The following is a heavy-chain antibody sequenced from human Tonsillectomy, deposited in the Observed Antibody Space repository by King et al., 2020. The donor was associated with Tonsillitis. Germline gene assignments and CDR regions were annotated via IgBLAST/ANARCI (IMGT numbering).Heavy chain of an antibody. CDR2: IIPFLGIA. D-gene: IGHD3-10*01. CDR3: ASDYYDSGSYRSGDY. Sequence: QLVQSGAEMKKPGSSVKVSCKASGGTFSSYGIGWVRQAPGQGLEWMGKIIPFLGIANYAQKFQGRLTITADKSTSTAYMELSSLRSEDTAVYYCASDYYDSGSYRSGDYWGQGTLVTVS. J-gene: IGHJ4*02. CDR1: GGTFSSYG. V-gene: IGHV1-69*09.